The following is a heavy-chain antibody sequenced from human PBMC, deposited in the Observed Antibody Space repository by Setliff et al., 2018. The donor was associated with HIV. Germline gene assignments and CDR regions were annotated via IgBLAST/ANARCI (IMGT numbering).Heavy chain of an antibody. V-gene: IGHV4-61*05. CDR1: GGSISSSSYY. CDR2: IYYTGST. J-gene: IGHJ6*02. D-gene: IGHD4-17*01. CDR3: ARGGPTVAFGLDV. Sequence: SETLSLTCTVSGGSISSSSYYWGWIRQPPGKGLEWIGYIYYTGSTNYNPSLKSRVTISLDTSNNQFSLNLNSVTAADTAVYYCARGGPTVAFGLDVWGQGTTVTVSS.